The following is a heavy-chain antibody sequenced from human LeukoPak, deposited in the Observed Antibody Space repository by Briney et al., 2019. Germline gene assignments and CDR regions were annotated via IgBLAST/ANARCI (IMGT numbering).Heavy chain of an antibody. D-gene: IGHD1-26*01. CDR1: GVSMSANY. CDR2: IYNTGST. Sequence: SETLSLTCAVSGVSMSANYWTWIRQSAGKGLEWIGRIYNTGSTNYNPSLKSRVTISVDTSKNQFSLRLSSVTAADTAVYYCAGRLRSGVDYWGQGTLVTVSS. V-gene: IGHV4-4*07. J-gene: IGHJ4*02. CDR3: AGRLRSGVDY.